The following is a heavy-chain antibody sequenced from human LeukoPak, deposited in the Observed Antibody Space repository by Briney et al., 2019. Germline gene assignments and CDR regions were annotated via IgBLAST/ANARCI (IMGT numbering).Heavy chain of an antibody. CDR1: GFTFSSYA. CDR3: AKDGAGYSGYAAPGY. V-gene: IGHV3-30*04. D-gene: IGHD5-12*01. CDR2: ISYDGSNK. J-gene: IGHJ4*02. Sequence: GGSLRLSCAASGFTFSSYAMHWVRQAPGKGLEWVAVISYDGSNKYYADSVKGRFTISRDNSKNTLYLQMNSLRAEDTAVYYCAKDGAGYSGYAAPGYWGQGTLVTVSS.